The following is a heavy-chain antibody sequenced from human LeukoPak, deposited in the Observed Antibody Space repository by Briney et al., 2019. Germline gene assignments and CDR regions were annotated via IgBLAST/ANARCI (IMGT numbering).Heavy chain of an antibody. CDR1: GYTFTGYY. Sequence: AASVKVSCKASGYTFTGYYMHWVRQAPGQGLEWMGWINPNSGGTNYAQKFQGRVTMTRDTSISTAYMELSSLRSGDTAVYYCARRETNTQWGFDYWGQGTLVTVSS. D-gene: IGHD1-26*01. CDR3: ARRETNTQWGFDY. V-gene: IGHV1-2*02. J-gene: IGHJ4*02. CDR2: INPNSGGT.